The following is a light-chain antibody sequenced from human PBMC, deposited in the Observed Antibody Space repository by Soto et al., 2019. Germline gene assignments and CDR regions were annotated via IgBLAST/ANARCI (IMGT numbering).Light chain of an antibody. CDR3: QSYDSSLSGWV. Sequence: QLVLTQPPSVSGAPGQRVTISCTGSSSNIGAGYDVHWYQQLPGTAPKLLIYGNSNRPSGVPDRFSGPKSGTSASLAITGLQAEDEADYYCQSYDSSLSGWVFGGGTKLTVL. V-gene: IGLV1-40*01. CDR2: GNS. CDR1: SSNIGAGYD. J-gene: IGLJ3*02.